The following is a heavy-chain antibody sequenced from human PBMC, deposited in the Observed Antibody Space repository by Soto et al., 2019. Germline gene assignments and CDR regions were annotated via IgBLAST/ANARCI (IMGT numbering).Heavy chain of an antibody. CDR2: IYATGTT. CDR3: VRDGTKTLRDWFDP. J-gene: IGHJ5*02. D-gene: IGHD1-1*01. Sequence: SETLSLTCTFSCASISGFYWSWIRKSAGKGLEWIGRIYATGTTDYNPSLKSRVMMPVDTSKKQFSLKLRSVTAADTAVYYCVRDGTKTLRDWFDPWGQGISVTVSS. CDR1: CASISGFY. V-gene: IGHV4-4*07.